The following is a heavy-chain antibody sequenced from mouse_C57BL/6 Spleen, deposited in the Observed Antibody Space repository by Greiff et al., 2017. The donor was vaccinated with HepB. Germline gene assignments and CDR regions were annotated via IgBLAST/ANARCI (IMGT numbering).Heavy chain of an antibody. CDR3: ARKWLYDYGQNFDY. CDR1: GYTFTSYW. J-gene: IGHJ2*01. CDR2: IDPNSGGT. V-gene: IGHV1-72*01. D-gene: IGHD2-4*01. Sequence: QVQLKQPGAELVKPGASVKLSCKASGYTFTSYWMHWVKQRPGRGLEWIGRIDPNSGGTKYNEKFKSKATLTVDKPSSTAYMQLSSLTSEDSAVYYCARKWLYDYGQNFDYWGQGTTLTVSS.